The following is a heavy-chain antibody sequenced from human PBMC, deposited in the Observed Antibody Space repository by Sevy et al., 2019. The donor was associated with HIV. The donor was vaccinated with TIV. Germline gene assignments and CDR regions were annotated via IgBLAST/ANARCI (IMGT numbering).Heavy chain of an antibody. D-gene: IGHD3-3*01. V-gene: IGHV3-30*18. CDR3: AKDRNPGVVTEYYMDV. CDR1: GFTFSSDG. Sequence: AGSLRLSCAASGFTFSSDGMHWVLQAPGKGLEWVAVIAYDGSNKYYADSVKGRFTISRDNSKNTLYLQMNSLRAEDTAVYYCAKDRNPGVVTEYYMDVWGKGTTVTVSS. CDR2: IAYDGSNK. J-gene: IGHJ6*03.